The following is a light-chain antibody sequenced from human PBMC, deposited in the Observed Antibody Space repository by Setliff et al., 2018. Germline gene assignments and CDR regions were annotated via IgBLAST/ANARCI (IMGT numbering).Light chain of an antibody. CDR3: SSYTSSSTRV. J-gene: IGLJ1*01. Sequence: QPALTQPASVSGSPGQSITISCTGTSSDVGYYNYVSWYQQHPGKAPKLMIYEVSNRPSGVSNRFSGSKSGNTASLTISGLQAEDEADYYCSSYTSSSTRVFGTGTKGTVL. V-gene: IGLV2-14*01. CDR1: SSDVGYYNY. CDR2: EVS.